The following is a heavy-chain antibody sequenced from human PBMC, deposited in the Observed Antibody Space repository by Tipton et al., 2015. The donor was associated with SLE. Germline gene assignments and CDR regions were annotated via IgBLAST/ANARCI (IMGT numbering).Heavy chain of an antibody. D-gene: IGHD6-13*01. CDR2: INHSGST. CDR3: ARGHGIAAAGPFDY. J-gene: IGHJ4*02. V-gene: IGHV4-34*01. CDR1: GGSFSGYY. Sequence: GLVKPSETLSLTCAVYGGSFSGYYWSWIRQPPGKGLEWIGEINHSGSTNYNPSLKSRVTISVDTSKNQFSLKLSSVTAADTAVYYCARGHGIAAAGPFDYWGEGILVTVSS.